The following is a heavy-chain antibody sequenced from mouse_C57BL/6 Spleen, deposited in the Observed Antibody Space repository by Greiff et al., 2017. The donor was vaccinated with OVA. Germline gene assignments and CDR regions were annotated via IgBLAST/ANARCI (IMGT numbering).Heavy chain of an antibody. Sequence: EVHLQESGPGLVKPSQSLSLTCSVTGYSITSGYYWNWIRQFPGNKLEWMGYISYDGSNNYNPSLKNRISITRDTSKNQFFLKLNSVTTEDTATYYCARGSNYDYAMDYWGQGTSVTVSS. V-gene: IGHV3-6*01. CDR3: ARGSNYDYAMDY. D-gene: IGHD2-5*01. J-gene: IGHJ4*01. CDR1: GYSITSGYY. CDR2: ISYDGSN.